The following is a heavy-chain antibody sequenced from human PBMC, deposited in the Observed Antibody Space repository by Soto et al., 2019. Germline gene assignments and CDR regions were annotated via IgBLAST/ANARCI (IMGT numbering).Heavy chain of an antibody. CDR2: IYYDDGST. J-gene: IGHJ6*02. Sequence: EVQLVETGGGLIQPGGSLRLSCAVSGFTVSTNYMSWVRQAPGKGLEWVSVIYYDDGSTYYADSVKGRFSISRDSSRNTLYLQMNRRRAEDTAVYYCASGQQVILRYYYGLDVWGQGTRVTVSS. D-gene: IGHD6-13*01. CDR3: ASGQQVILRYYYGLDV. V-gene: IGHV3-53*02. CDR1: GFTVSTNY.